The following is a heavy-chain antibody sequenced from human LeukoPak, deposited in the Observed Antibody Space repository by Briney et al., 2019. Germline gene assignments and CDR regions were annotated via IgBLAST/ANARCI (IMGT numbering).Heavy chain of an antibody. CDR2: INTNTGNP. D-gene: IGHD3-22*01. Sequence: ASVKVSCKASGYTFSTYPMNWVRQAPGQGLERMGWINTNTGNPTYAQGFTGRFVFSLGTSVSTAYLQISSLKAEDTAVYYCARDDSSGYYNWFDPWGQGTLVTVSS. CDR1: GYTFSTYP. V-gene: IGHV7-4-1*02. J-gene: IGHJ5*02. CDR3: ARDDSSGYYNWFDP.